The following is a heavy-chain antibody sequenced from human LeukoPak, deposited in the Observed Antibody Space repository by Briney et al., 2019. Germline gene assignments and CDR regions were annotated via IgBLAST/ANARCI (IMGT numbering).Heavy chain of an antibody. CDR2: IFYNGAT. V-gene: IGHV4-59*01. J-gene: IGHJ4*02. Sequence: PSETLSLTCTVSGGSTSGNYWSWIRQPPGKRLEGIGYIFYNGATKYNPTPESRVSMSVDTSKNQFSLKLSSVTAADTAVYYCARGGYSHGYSTLDHWGQGTLVTVSS. CDR3: ARGGYSHGYSTLDH. CDR1: GGSTSGNY. D-gene: IGHD5-18*01.